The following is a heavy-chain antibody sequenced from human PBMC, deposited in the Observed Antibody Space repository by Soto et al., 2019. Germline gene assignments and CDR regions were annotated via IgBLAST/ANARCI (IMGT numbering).Heavy chain of an antibody. Sequence: EVQLLESGGGLVQPGGSLRLSCAASGFTFSSYAMSWVRQAPGKGLEWVSDISGSGGSTYYADSVKGRFTISRDNSKNTLYLQMNSLRAEDTAVYYCAKVREYGSGSYSDYWGQGTLVTVSS. CDR2: ISGSGGST. CDR1: GFTFSSYA. J-gene: IGHJ4*02. CDR3: AKVREYGSGSYSDY. V-gene: IGHV3-23*01. D-gene: IGHD3-10*01.